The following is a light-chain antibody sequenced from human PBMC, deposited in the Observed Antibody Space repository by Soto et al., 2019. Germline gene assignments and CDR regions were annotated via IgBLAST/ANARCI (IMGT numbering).Light chain of an antibody. V-gene: IGKV3-15*01. J-gene: IGKJ5*01. CDR3: QQYNNWPPMIT. CDR1: HSISSN. CDR2: GAS. Sequence: EIVITQSSAIVSVSPGERATLSCRASHSISSNLAWYQQKPGQAPRLLIYGASTRATGISARFSGSGSGTEFTLTISSLQSEDFAVYYCQQYNNWPPMITFGQGTRLEIK.